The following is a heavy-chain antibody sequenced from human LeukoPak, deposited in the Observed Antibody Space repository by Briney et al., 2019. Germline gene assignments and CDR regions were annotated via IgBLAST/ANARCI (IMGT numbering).Heavy chain of an antibody. Sequence: GSSVKVSCKASGGTFSSYAISWVRQSPGQGLEWMGGIIPIFGTANYAQKFQGRVTITTDESTSTAYMELSGLRSEDTAVYYCARAGEVGAIHGETYYFDYWGQGTLVTVSS. CDR2: IIPIFGTA. CDR3: ARAGEVGAIHGETYYFDY. D-gene: IGHD1-26*01. J-gene: IGHJ4*02. V-gene: IGHV1-69*05. CDR1: GGTFSSYA.